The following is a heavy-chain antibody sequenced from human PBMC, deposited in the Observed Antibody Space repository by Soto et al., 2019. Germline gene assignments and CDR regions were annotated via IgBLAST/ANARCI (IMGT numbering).Heavy chain of an antibody. CDR1: GFTFSSYA. CDR2: ISGSGGST. V-gene: IGHV3-23*01. D-gene: IGHD3-9*01. J-gene: IGHJ4*02. CDR3: AKPRMVLRYFDWLLPFDY. Sequence: PGGSLRLSCAASGFTFSSYAMSWVRRAPGKGLEWVSAISGSGGSTYYADSVKGRFTISRDNSKNTLYLQMNSLRAEDTAVYYCAKPRMVLRYFDWLLPFDYWGQGTLVTVSS.